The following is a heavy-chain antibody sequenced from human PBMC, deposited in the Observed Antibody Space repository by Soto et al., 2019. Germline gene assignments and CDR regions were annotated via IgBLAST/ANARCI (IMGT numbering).Heavy chain of an antibody. V-gene: IGHV6-1*01. CDR3: ARDLADCSSTSCYSTNFDY. D-gene: IGHD2-2*01. CDR1: GDSVSSNSAA. J-gene: IGHJ4*02. CDR2: TYYRSKWYN. Sequence: SPTLSLTCAISGDSVSSNSAAWNWIRQSPSRGLEWLGRTYYRSKWYNDYAVSVKSRITINPDTSKNQFSLQLNSVTPEDTAVYYCARDLADCSSTSCYSTNFDYWGQGTLVTVSS.